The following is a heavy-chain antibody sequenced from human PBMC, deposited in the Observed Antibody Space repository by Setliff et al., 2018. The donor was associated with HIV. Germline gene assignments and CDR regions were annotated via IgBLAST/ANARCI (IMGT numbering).Heavy chain of an antibody. J-gene: IGHJ4*02. CDR1: GFNFNHYA. CDR3: TTGYYYGSGSPDY. Sequence: PGGSLRLSCTASGFNFNHYAMHWVRQVPGKGLEWVSGITWNRAIIAYADSVKGRFTVSRDDAENSLYLQMSSLGPEDMGLYYCTTGYYYGSGSPDYWGQGTPVTVSS. D-gene: IGHD3-10*01. V-gene: IGHV3-9*03. CDR2: ITWNRAII.